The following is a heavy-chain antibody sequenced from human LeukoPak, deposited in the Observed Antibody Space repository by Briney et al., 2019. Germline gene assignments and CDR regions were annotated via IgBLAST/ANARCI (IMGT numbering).Heavy chain of an antibody. V-gene: IGHV4-4*07. Sequence: SETLSLTCSVSGGSISGYYWTWIRQPAGKGLEWIGRVYTSGSTHYNPSLTTRLTMSVDTSKNQFSLKLSSVTAADTAVYYCARGRFVAVAAVYYFDYWGQGTLVTVSS. CDR3: ARGRFVAVAAVYYFDY. J-gene: IGHJ4*02. D-gene: IGHD6-19*01. CDR2: VYTSGST. CDR1: GGSISGYY.